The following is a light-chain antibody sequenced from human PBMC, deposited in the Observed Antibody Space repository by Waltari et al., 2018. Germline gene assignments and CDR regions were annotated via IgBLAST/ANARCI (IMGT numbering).Light chain of an antibody. CDR3: QQSYSTPV. CDR1: QSIISA. Sequence: DIKMTQPPSSPSASVGDSVTITCRASQSIISALNWYQQRPGKAPKLLIYAASSLQSGVPSRFSGSGSGTDFTLTITSLQPEDFATYYCQQSYSTPVFGGGTKVEIK. J-gene: IGKJ4*01. V-gene: IGKV1-39*01. CDR2: AAS.